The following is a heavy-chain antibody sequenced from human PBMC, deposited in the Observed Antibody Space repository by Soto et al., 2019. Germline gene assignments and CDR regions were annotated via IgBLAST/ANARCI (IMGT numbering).Heavy chain of an antibody. D-gene: IGHD3-3*01. J-gene: IGHJ4*02. CDR3: ARKGVAFDY. CDR1: GFTFSSYS. V-gene: IGHV3-48*02. Sequence: PGESLRLSCAASGFTFSSYSMNWVRQAPGKGLEWISYISTTSSSIYCADSVKGRFTISRDNAKNSLFLQMNSLRDEDTAVYYCARKGVAFDYWGQGALVTVSS. CDR2: ISTTSSSI.